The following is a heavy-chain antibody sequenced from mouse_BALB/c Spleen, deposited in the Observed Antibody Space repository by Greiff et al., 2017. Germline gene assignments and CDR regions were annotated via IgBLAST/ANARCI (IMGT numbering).Heavy chain of an antibody. CDR3: ARKRTYGPWFAY. CDR1: GYTFTDYY. D-gene: IGHD5-1*01. CDR2: IYPGSGNT. J-gene: IGHJ3*01. V-gene: IGHV1-77*01. Sequence: QVQLKQSGAELARPGASVKLSCKASGYTFTDYYINWVKQRTGQGLEWIGEIYPGSGNTYYNEKFKGKATLTADKSSSIAYMQLSSLTSEDSAVYFCARKRTYGPWFAYWGQGTLVTVSA.